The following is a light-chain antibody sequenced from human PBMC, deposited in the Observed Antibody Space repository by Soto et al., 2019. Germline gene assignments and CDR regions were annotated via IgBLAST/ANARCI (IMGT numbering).Light chain of an antibody. CDR1: QSVSSY. Sequence: EFVLTQSPATLSLSPGDTAILSCRASQSVSSYSAWYQQKPGQAPRLLIYDTSNRATGIPARFSGSGSGTDFTLTISGLEPEDFAVYYCQQRYNWQYTFGLGTRLEIK. CDR2: DTS. V-gene: IGKV3-11*01. J-gene: IGKJ2*01. CDR3: QQRYNWQYT.